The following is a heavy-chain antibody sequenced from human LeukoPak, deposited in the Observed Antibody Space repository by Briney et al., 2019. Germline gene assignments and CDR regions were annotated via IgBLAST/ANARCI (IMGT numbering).Heavy chain of an antibody. CDR3: ASLSRDAFNHFDY. CDR1: GASISSLY. CDR2: IYDTGYT. J-gene: IGHJ4*02. Sequence: SETLSLTCTVSGASISSLYWSWIRQPPGKGLEWIGYIYDTGYTNYNTSLKSRVRMSVDTSKNQFSLNLISVTAADTAVYYYASLSRDAFNHFDYWGQGTLVTVSS. D-gene: IGHD5-24*01. V-gene: IGHV4-59*11.